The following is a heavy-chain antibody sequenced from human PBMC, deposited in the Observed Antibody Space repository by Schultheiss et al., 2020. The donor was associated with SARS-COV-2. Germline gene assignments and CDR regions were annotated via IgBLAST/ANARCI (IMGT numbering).Heavy chain of an antibody. CDR3: AKEGEEMGTS. CDR2: IKQDGSVE. Sequence: GGSLRLSCAASGFTFRSYWMDWVRQAPGKGLQWVANIKQDGSVEHYVDSVRGRFFISRDNAKNSLDLQMNNLRVDDTAVYYCAKEGEEMGTSWGQGTLVTVSS. CDR1: GFTFRSYW. D-gene: IGHD5-24*01. V-gene: IGHV3-7*03. J-gene: IGHJ4*02.